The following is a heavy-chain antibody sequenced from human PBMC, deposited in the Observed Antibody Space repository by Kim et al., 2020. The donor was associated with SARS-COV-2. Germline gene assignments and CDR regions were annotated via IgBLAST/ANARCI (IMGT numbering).Heavy chain of an antibody. D-gene: IGHD2-2*01. Sequence: SETLSLTCTVSGGSISSGGYYWSWIRQHPGKVLEWIGYIYYSGSTYYNPSLKSRVTISVDTSKNQFSLKLSSVTAADTAVYYCARGGNNIVVVPAASVHYYYGMDVWGQGTTVTVSS. CDR2: IYYSGST. V-gene: IGHV4-31*03. CDR3: ARGGNNIVVVPAASVHYYYGMDV. J-gene: IGHJ6*02. CDR1: GGSISSGGYY.